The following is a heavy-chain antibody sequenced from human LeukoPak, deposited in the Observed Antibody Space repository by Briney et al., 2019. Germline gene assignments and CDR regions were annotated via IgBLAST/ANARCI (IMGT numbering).Heavy chain of an antibody. J-gene: IGHJ6*03. Sequence: GGSLRLSCAAPGFTFSDYYMSWIRQAPGKGLEWVSYISSSGSTIYYADSVKGRFTISRDNAKNSLYLQMNSLRAEDTAVYYCARAASGTTGPCYYYYYMDVWGKGTTVTVSS. CDR2: ISSSGSTI. D-gene: IGHD1-1*01. V-gene: IGHV3-11*04. CDR3: ARAASGTTGPCYYYYYMDV. CDR1: GFTFSDYY.